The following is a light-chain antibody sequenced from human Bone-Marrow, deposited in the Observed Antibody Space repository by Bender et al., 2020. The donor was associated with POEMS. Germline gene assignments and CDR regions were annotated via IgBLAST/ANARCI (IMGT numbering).Light chain of an antibody. CDR1: SSDVGGYNY. CDR3: SAYTGGYTGV. Sequence: QSALTQPASVSGSPGQSITISCTGTSSDVGGYNYVSWYQQHPGKAPKLMIYDVSERPSGVPDRFSGSKSGNTASLIVSGLQAEDEADYYCSAYTGGYTGVFGGGTKLTVL. CDR2: DVS. J-gene: IGLJ3*02. V-gene: IGLV2-11*01.